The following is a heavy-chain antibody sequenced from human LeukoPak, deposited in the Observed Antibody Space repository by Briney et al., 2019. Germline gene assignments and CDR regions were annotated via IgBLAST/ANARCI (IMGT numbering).Heavy chain of an antibody. CDR3: ARERETEIGNYVFDY. D-gene: IGHD4-11*01. CDR1: GFTVSSNY. J-gene: IGHJ4*02. Sequence: SGGSLRLSCAAPGFTVSSNYMSWVRQAPGKGLEWVSVIYSGGSTYYADSVKGRFTISRDNSKNTLYLQMNSLRAEDTAVYYCARERETEIGNYVFDYWGQGTLVTVSS. V-gene: IGHV3-66*01. CDR2: IYSGGST.